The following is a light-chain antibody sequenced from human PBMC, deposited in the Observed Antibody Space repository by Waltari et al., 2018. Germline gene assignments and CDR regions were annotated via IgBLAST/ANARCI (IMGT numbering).Light chain of an antibody. Sequence: EIVLTQSPATLSLSPGERVTLSCRASQSVSTYFAWYQQKPGLAPRLLIYDASNRATGIPARFSGSGSGTDFTLTISSLEPEDFAVYYCQQRSNWPLTFGGGTKVEIK. CDR1: QSVSTY. J-gene: IGKJ4*01. CDR3: QQRSNWPLT. CDR2: DAS. V-gene: IGKV3-11*01.